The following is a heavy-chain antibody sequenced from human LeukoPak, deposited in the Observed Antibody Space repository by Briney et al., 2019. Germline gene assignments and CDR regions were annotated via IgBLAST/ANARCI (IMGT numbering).Heavy chain of an antibody. V-gene: IGHV1-8*03. CDR3: AIGATEDAFDI. CDR1: GYTFTSYG. D-gene: IGHD4/OR15-4a*01. J-gene: IGHJ3*02. CDR2: MNPNSGNT. Sequence: ASVKVSCKASGYTFTSYGINWVRQATGQGLEWMGWMNPNSGNTGYAQKFQGRVTITRNTSISTAYMELSSLRSEDTAVYYCAIGATEDAFDIWGQGTMVTVSS.